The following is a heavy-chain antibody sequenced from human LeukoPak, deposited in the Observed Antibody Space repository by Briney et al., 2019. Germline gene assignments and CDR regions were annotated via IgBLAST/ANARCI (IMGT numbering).Heavy chain of an antibody. Sequence: QPGGSLRLSCAASGFTFSSSWMQWVRQPPGKGLGWVSRINGDGSSTSYADSVKGRFTISRDNARNTLYLQMNSLRPEDTAGYSCVRVGSVTGSFFDCWGQGTLVTVSS. J-gene: IGHJ4*02. CDR3: VRVGSVTGSFFDC. CDR1: GFTFSSSW. CDR2: INGDGSST. D-gene: IGHD6-19*01. V-gene: IGHV3-74*01.